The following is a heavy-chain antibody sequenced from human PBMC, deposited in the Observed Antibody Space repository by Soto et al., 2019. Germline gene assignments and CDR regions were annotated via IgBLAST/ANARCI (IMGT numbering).Heavy chain of an antibody. CDR2: NHIRGRT. CDR3: ARLLDIHSCPLDL. J-gene: IGHJ4*02. D-gene: IGHD1-26*01. CDR1: GVSVSSDDYY. V-gene: IGHV4-61*08. Sequence: PSETLSLTCSVSGVSVSSDDYYWNWIRQPPGKGLEWIGYNHIRGRTNYNPSLGSRVAISLDTSKNQFSLTLTSVTAADTAIYYCARLLDIHSCPLDLWGQGTLVTVSS.